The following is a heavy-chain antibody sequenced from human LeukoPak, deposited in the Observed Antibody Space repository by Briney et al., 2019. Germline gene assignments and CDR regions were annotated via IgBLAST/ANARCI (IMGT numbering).Heavy chain of an antibody. J-gene: IGHJ4*02. D-gene: IGHD1-14*01. CDR1: GGSISSGGYY. CDR2: IYYSGST. CDR3: AGVSTDHQPCFDY. Sequence: PSQTLSLTCTVSGGSISSGGYYWSWIRQHPGKGLEWIGYIYYSGSTYYNPSLKSRVTISVDTSKSQFSLKLSSVTAADTAVYYCAGVSTDHQPCFDYWGQGTLVTVSS. V-gene: IGHV4-31*03.